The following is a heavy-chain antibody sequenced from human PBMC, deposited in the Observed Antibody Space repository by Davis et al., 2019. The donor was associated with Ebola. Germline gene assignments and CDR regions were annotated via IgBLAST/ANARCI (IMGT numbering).Heavy chain of an antibody. Sequence: AASVKVSCKASGYTFTSYAMHWVRQAPGQRLEWMGWINAGNGNTKYSQKFQGRVTITRDTSASTAYMELSSLRSEDTAVYYCARERAGTRFDPWGQGTLVTVSS. D-gene: IGHD1-14*01. CDR3: ARERAGTRFDP. J-gene: IGHJ5*02. CDR2: INAGNGNT. V-gene: IGHV1-3*01. CDR1: GYTFTSYA.